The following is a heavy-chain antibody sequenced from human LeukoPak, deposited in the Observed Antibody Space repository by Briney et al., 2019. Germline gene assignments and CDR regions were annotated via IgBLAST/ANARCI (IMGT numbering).Heavy chain of an antibody. CDR3: ARGSSDIVVVVAATGYYYYMDV. D-gene: IGHD2-15*01. CDR2: IYTSGST. J-gene: IGHJ6*03. CDR1: GGSISSYY. Sequence: SETLSLTCTVSGGSISSYYWSWIRQPAGKGLEWIGRIYTSGSTNYNPSLKSRVTMSVDTSKNQFSLKLSSVTAADTAVYYCARGSSDIVVVVAATGYYYYMDVWGKGTTVTVSS. V-gene: IGHV4-4*07.